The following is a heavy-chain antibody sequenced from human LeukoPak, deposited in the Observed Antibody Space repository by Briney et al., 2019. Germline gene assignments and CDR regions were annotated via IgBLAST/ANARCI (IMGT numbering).Heavy chain of an antibody. J-gene: IGHJ4*02. V-gene: IGHV3-7*01. Sequence: GGSLRLSCAASGFTFSSYWMSWVRQAPGKGLEWVANIKQDGSEKYYVDSVKGRFTISRDNAKNSLYLQMNSLRAEDTAVYYCARDGPAPYYDFWSGPAHFDYWGQGTLVTVSS. CDR3: ARDGPAPYYDFWSGPAHFDY. CDR1: GFTFSSYW. CDR2: IKQDGSEK. D-gene: IGHD3-3*01.